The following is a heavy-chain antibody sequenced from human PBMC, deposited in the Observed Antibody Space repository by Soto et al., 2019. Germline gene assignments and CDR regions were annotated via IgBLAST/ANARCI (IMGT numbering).Heavy chain of an antibody. CDR1: GYSFTSHW. CDR3: ARLQGLPDYDFWSGLAFDY. D-gene: IGHD3-3*01. J-gene: IGHJ4*02. CDR2: IYPGDSDT. Sequence: GESLKISCKGSGYSFTSHWIGWVRQMPGKGLDWMGIIYPGDSDTRYSPSFQDQVTISADKSISTAYLQWSSLKASDTAMYYCARLQGLPDYDFWSGLAFDYWGQGTPVTVSS. V-gene: IGHV5-51*01.